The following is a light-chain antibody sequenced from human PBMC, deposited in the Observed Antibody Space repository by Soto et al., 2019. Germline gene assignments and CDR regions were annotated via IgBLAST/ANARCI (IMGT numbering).Light chain of an antibody. J-gene: IGKJ2*02. CDR2: GAS. CDR1: QSIRSY. Sequence: DIQMTQSPSSLSASVGDRVTITCRASQSIRSYLNWYHQKPRKTPQLLVYGASILQSGAPSRFTGSGSGTHFTLTISRLQAEDCATYDCQQSYTVPCTFGQGTKLEIK. CDR3: QQSYTVPCT. V-gene: IGKV1-39*01.